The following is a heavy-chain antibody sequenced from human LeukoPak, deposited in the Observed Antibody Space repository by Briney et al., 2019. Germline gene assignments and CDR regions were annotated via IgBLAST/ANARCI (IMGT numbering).Heavy chain of an antibody. CDR3: ARGRSRKARGVIIYYMDV. V-gene: IGHV1-8*01. Sequence: GASVKVSCKASGYTFTSYDINWVRQATGQGLEWMGWMNPNSGNTGYAQKFQGRVTMTRNTSISTAYMELSSLRSEDTAVYYCARGRSRKARGVIIYYMDVWGKGTTVTISS. D-gene: IGHD3-10*01. CDR2: MNPNSGNT. CDR1: GYTFTSYD. J-gene: IGHJ6*03.